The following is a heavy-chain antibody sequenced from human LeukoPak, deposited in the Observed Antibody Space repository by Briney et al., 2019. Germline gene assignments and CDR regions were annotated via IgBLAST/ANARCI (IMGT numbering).Heavy chain of an antibody. Sequence: ASVKVSCRTSGYDFSTYGITWVRQAPGQGLEYMGWIRPSNGNRNYAQKFQDRATLTTDSSTSSVYMELSSLTSEDTAVFYCAADGPADLFDGSEDPPRDAFEIWGQGTMVTVSS. CDR2: IRPSNGNR. V-gene: IGHV1-18*01. D-gene: IGHD3-22*01. J-gene: IGHJ3*02. CDR1: GYDFSTYG. CDR3: AADGPADLFDGSEDPPRDAFEI.